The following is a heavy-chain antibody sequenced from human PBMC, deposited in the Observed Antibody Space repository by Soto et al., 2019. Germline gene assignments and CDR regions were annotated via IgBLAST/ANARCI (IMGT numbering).Heavy chain of an antibody. J-gene: IGHJ4*02. Sequence: QVQLQESGPGLVKPSQTLSLTCTVSGGSISSGGYYWSWIRQHPGKGLEWIGYIYFSGNTYYNPSLKSRVTISVVTSKNQFSLKLSSVTAADTAVYYCARVAYNWNRDFDYWGQGTLVTVSS. CDR2: IYFSGNT. D-gene: IGHD1-20*01. CDR1: GGSISSGGYY. V-gene: IGHV4-31*03. CDR3: ARVAYNWNRDFDY.